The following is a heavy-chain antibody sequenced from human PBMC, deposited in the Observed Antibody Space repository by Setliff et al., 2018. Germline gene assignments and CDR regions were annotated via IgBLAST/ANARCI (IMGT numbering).Heavy chain of an antibody. CDR1: GNSISSDY. CDR3: ARGKSYYYYMDV. Sequence: SETLSLTCTVSGNSISSDYWSWIRQPAGKGLEWIGRIYTSGNTNYNPSLKSRVTLSVDTSKKQFSLKLSSVTAADTAVYYCARGKSYYYYMDVWGKGTTVTVSS. V-gene: IGHV4-4*07. CDR2: IYTSGNT. J-gene: IGHJ6*03.